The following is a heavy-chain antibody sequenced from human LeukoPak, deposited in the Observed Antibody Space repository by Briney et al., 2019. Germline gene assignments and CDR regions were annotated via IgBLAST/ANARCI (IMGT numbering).Heavy chain of an antibody. D-gene: IGHD3-10*01. J-gene: IGHJ4*02. Sequence: GASVKVSCKASGYTFTDYYMEWVRQAPGQGLEWIGWINPNSGGTKFAQKFQGRVTMTRDTSISTAYMELSSPTSDDTAVYYCANWGGYGSRNYFDYWGQGTLVTVSS. CDR3: ANWGGYGSRNYFDY. CDR2: INPNSGGT. CDR1: GYTFTDYY. V-gene: IGHV1-2*02.